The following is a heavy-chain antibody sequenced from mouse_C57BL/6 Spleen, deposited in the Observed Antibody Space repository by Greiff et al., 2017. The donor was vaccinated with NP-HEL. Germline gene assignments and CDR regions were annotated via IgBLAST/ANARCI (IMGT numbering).Heavy chain of an antibody. J-gene: IGHJ2*01. CDR3: ARQGYYGSSSPFDY. V-gene: IGHV1-18*01. CDR2: INPNNGGT. D-gene: IGHD1-1*01. CDR1: GYTFTDYN. Sequence: EVQLQQSGPELVKPGASVKIPCKASGYTFTDYNMDWVKQSHGKSLEWIGDINPNNGGTIYNQKFKGKATLTVDKSSSTAYMELRSLTSEDTAVYYCARQGYYGSSSPFDYWGQGTTLTVSS.